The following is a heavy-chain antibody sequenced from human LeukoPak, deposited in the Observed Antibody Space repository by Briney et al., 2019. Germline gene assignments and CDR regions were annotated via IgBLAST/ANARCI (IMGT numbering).Heavy chain of an antibody. CDR2: IYHTGST. D-gene: IGHD1-26*01. J-gene: IGHJ4*02. CDR1: GYPVSSGYY. CDR3: AREVGWELIIWAYDY. Sequence: SETLSLTCTVSGYPVSSGYYWGWIRQPPGKGLEWIGIIYHTGSTYYNPSLKSRVTISVDTSKNQFSLKLSSVTAADTAVYYCAREVGWELIIWAYDYWGQGTLVTVSS. V-gene: IGHV4-38-2*02.